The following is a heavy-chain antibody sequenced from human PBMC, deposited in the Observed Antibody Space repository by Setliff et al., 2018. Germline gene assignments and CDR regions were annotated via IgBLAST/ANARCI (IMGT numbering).Heavy chain of an antibody. CDR3: AREVRPSFDDY. J-gene: IGHJ4*02. CDR2: IYIGCQT. Sequence: GGSLRLSCVGSQFTVNSNFMTWVRQAPGKGLEWLSVIYIGCQTFYADSGKGRFTISRDDSKATLSLHMTSLRPDDTAVYYCAREVRPSFDDYWGQGTLVTVSS. CDR1: QFTVNSNF. V-gene: IGHV3-66*01. D-gene: IGHD1-1*01.